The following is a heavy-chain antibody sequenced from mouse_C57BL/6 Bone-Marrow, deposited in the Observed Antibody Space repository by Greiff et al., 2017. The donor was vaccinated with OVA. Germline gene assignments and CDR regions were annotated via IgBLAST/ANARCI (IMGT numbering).Heavy chain of an antibody. CDR2: IDPENGDT. CDR1: GFNIKDDY. Sequence: EVQLQQSGAELVRPGASVKLSCTASGFNIKDDYMHWVKQRPEQGLEWIGWIDPENGDTEYASKFQGKATITAYTSSNTAYLQLSSLTSEDTAVYYCTSYNWYFDVWGTGTTVTVSS. V-gene: IGHV14-4*01. J-gene: IGHJ1*03. CDR3: TSYNWYFDV. D-gene: IGHD2-10*01.